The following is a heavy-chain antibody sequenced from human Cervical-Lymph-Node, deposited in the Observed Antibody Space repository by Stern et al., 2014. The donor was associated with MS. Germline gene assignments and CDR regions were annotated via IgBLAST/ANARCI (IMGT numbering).Heavy chain of an antibody. CDR2: ISGREGTR. D-gene: IGHD3-10*01. CDR1: GFTFSDYY. Sequence: VQLVESGGGVVKPGGSLRLSCAASGFTFSDYYMNWIRQAPGKGLEVFSTISGREGTRCCADSVKGRFTSSRDNAKKSLYLQMNSLRAEDTAVYYCARAGGSKDDFWGQGTLVTVSS. J-gene: IGHJ4*02. CDR3: ARAGGSKDDF. V-gene: IGHV3-11*01.